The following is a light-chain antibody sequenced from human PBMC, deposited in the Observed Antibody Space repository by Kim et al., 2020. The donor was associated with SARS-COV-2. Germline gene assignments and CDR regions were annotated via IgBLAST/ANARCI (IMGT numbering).Light chain of an antibody. V-gene: IGLV2-14*02. J-gene: IGLJ1*01. Sequence: QAVLTQPASVSGSPGQSITISCTGTSSDVGSYNLVSWYQQHPGKAPKLMIYEVSKRPSGVSNRFSGSKSGNTASLTISGLQAEDEADYYCSSYTSSSTLGGVFGTGTKVTVL. CDR2: EVS. CDR1: SSDVGSYNL. CDR3: SSYTSSSTLGGV.